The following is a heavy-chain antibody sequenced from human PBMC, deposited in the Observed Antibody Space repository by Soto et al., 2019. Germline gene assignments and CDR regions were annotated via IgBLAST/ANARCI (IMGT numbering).Heavy chain of an antibody. Sequence: EVQLVESGGGLVQPGGSLKLSCAASGFTFSGSAMHWVRQASGKGLEWVGRIRSKANSYATAYAASVKGRFTISRDDSKNTAYLQMNSLKTEDTAVYYCGSDTGMAYCGVDVWGQGTTVTVSS. CDR3: GSDTGMAYCGVDV. D-gene: IGHD5-18*01. CDR2: IRSKANSYAT. V-gene: IGHV3-73*01. CDR1: GFTFSGSA. J-gene: IGHJ6*02.